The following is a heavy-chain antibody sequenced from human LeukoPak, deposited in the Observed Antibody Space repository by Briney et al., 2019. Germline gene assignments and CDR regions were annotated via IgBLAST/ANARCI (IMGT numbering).Heavy chain of an antibody. D-gene: IGHD4-23*01. CDR1: GFTFSSYS. CDR3: AVTTVGDFDY. J-gene: IGHJ4*02. V-gene: IGHV3-21*01. Sequence: GGSLRLSCAASGFTFSSYSMNWVRQAPGKRLEWVSSISSSSSYIYYADSVKGRFTISRDNAKNSLYLQMNSLRAEDTAVYYCAVTTVGDFDYWGQGTLVTVSS. CDR2: ISSSSSYI.